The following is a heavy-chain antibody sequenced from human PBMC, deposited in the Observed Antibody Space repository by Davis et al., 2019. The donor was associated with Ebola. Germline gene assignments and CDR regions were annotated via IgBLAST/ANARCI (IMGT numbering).Heavy chain of an antibody. CDR3: ASGSGWYLAYYYLGMDV. CDR2: IIPIFGTA. D-gene: IGHD6-19*01. J-gene: IGHJ6*02. Sequence: SVKVSCKASGGTFSSYAISWVRQAPGQGLEWMGGIIPIFGTANYAQKFQGRVTITADKSTSTDYMELSSLRSEDTAVYYCASGSGWYLAYYYLGMDVWGQGTTVTVSS. CDR1: GGTFSSYA. V-gene: IGHV1-69*06.